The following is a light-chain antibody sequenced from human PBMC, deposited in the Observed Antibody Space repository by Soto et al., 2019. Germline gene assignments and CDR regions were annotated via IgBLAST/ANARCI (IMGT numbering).Light chain of an antibody. V-gene: IGLV2-14*03. CDR3: SSYTSSTTLYA. Sequence: QSVLTEPASVSGSPGQSIAISCTGPSSDVGAYNYVSWYQQHPGKAPKLMIYDVSHRPSGVSDRFSGSKSANTASLTISGLQAEDEADYYCSSYTSSTTLYAFGTGTKVTVL. CDR2: DVS. J-gene: IGLJ1*01. CDR1: SSDVGAYNY.